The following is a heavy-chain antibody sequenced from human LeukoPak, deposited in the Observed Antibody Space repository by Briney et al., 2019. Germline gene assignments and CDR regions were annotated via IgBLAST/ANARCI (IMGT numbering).Heavy chain of an antibody. CDR2: IYYSGST. V-gene: IGHV4-59*01. CDR1: GRSISSYY. CDR3: ARGQGYSYGYEWFDP. J-gene: IGHJ5*02. Sequence: PSETLSLTCTVFGRSISSYYWSWIRQPPGKGLEWIGYIYYSGSTNYNPSLRSRVTISVDTSKNQFSLKLSSVTAADTAVYYCARGQGYSYGYEWFDPWGQGTLVTVSS. D-gene: IGHD5-18*01.